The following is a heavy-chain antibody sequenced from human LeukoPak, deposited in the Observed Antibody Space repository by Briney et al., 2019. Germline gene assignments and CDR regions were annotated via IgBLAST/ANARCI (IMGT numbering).Heavy chain of an antibody. Sequence: SVKVSCKASGGTFSSYAISWVRRAPGQGLEWMGRITPILGIANYAQKFQGRVTITADKSTSTAYMELSSLRSEDTAVYYCATTPSTDCSSTSCYGFDYWGQGTLVTVSS. CDR3: ATTPSTDCSSTSCYGFDY. J-gene: IGHJ4*02. CDR1: GGTFSSYA. D-gene: IGHD2-2*01. CDR2: ITPILGIA. V-gene: IGHV1-69*04.